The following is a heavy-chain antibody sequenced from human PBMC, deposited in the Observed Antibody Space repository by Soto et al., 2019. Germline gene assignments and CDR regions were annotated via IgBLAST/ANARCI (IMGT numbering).Heavy chain of an antibody. D-gene: IGHD5-12*01. CDR3: GRAYSGYEAFDY. V-gene: IGHV1-8*01. CDR1: GYTFTIYD. CDR2: MNPNSGNT. Sequence: ASVKVSCKASGYTFTIYDINWVRQATGQGLEWMGWMNPNSGNTGYAQKFQGRVTMTRNTSISTAYMELSSLRSEDTAVYYCGRAYSGYEAFDYWGQGTLVTVSS. J-gene: IGHJ4*02.